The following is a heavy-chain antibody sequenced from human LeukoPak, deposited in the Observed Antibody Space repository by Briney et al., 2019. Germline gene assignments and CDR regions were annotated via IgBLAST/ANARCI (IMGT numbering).Heavy chain of an antibody. V-gene: IGHV1-18*04. J-gene: IGHJ4*02. CDR1: GYRFTSSG. CDR2: ISAEDGDI. CDR3: AKDYDYVVDY. D-gene: IGHD3-16*01. Sequence: ASVKVSCKASGYRFTSSGISWVRQAPGQGLEWMGWISAEDGDINYAQNLQGRVTITADTSTSTAYMELRSLRSDDTAVYYCAKDYDYVVDYWGQGTLLIVS.